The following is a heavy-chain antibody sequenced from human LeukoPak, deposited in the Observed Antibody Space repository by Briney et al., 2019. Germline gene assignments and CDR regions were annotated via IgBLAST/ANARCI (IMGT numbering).Heavy chain of an antibody. V-gene: IGHV1-69*04. Sequence: ASVKVSCKASGYTFTSYGISWVRQAPGQGLEWMGRIIPILGIANYAQKFQGRVTITADKSTSTAYMELSSLRSEDTAVYYCARDDGQLWPYAFDIWGQGTMVTVSS. CDR1: GYTFTSYG. J-gene: IGHJ3*02. D-gene: IGHD5-18*01. CDR2: IIPILGIA. CDR3: ARDDGQLWPYAFDI.